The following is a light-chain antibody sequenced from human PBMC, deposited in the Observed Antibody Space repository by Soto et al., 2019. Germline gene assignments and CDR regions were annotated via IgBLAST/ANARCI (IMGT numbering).Light chain of an antibody. CDR1: SSDVGGYNF. V-gene: IGLV2-14*01. CDR3: CSYTSRITLV. CDR2: EVS. Sequence: QSLLTQPASVSGSPGQSVTISCTGTSSDVGGYNFVSWYQQHPGKAPKLIIYEVSNRPSGVSTRFSGSKSGNTASLSISGLQTEDGADYYCCSYTSRITLVFGAGTKVTV. J-gene: IGLJ1*01.